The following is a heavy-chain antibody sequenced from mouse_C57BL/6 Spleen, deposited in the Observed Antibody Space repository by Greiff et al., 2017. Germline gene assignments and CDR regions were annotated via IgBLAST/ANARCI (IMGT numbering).Heavy chain of an antibody. J-gene: IGHJ4*01. CDR2: ISYDGST. CDR1: GYSITSGYY. D-gene: IGHD1-1*01. Sequence: EVKLQESGPGLVKPSPSLSLTCSVTGYSITSGYYWNWIRQFPGNKLEWMGYISYDGSTNYNPSLKNRISITRDTSKNQFFLKFNAVTTEDTATYYCAKWAHYCGRSEVAMDYWGQGTSVTVSS. CDR3: AKWAHYCGRSEVAMDY. V-gene: IGHV3-6*01.